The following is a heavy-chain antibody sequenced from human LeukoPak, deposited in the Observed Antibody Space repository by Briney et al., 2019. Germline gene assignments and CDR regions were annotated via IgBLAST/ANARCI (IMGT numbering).Heavy chain of an antibody. V-gene: IGHV4-59*12. CDR1: GGSISGYY. CDR2: IYYSGST. J-gene: IGHJ4*02. CDR3: ATSDY. Sequence: SETLTLTCTVSGGSISGYYWSWIRQPPGKGLEWIGSIYYSGSTYYNPSLKSRVTISVDTSKNQFSLKLSSVTAADTAVYYCATSDYWGQGTLVTVSS.